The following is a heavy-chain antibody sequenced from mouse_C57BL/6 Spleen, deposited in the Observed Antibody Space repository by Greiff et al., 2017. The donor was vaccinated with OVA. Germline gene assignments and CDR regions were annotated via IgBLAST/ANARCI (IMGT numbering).Heavy chain of an antibody. V-gene: IGHV1-31*01. D-gene: IGHD1-1*01. CDR1: GYSFTGYY. CDR3: ARSGYGSSNNYFDY. CDR2: IYHYNGVS. Sequence: VHVKQSGPELVKPGASVKISCKASGYSFTGYYMHWVKQSHGNILDWIGYIYHYNGVSSYNQKFKGKATLTVDKSSSTAFMELRNLTSEDTAVYYSARSGYGSSNNYFDYWGQGTTLTVSS. J-gene: IGHJ2*01.